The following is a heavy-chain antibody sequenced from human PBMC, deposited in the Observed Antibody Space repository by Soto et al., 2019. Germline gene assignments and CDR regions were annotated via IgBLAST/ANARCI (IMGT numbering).Heavy chain of an antibody. CDR3: AYSCDSQYSPPPDPPVYYYYGMDV. D-gene: IGHD2-21*01. Sequence: QVQLVQSGAEVKKPGSSVKVSCKASGGTFSSYAISWVRQAPGQGLEWMGGIIHIFGTANYAQKLQGRATITADESTSTAYMELSSLRYEDTAVYYCAYSCDSQYSPPPDPPVYYYYGMDVWGQVTTVTVSS. V-gene: IGHV1-69*01. J-gene: IGHJ6*02. CDR2: IIHIFGTA. CDR1: GGTFSSYA.